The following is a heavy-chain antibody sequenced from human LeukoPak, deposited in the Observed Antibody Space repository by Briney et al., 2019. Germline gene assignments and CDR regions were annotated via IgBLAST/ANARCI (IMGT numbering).Heavy chain of an antibody. CDR2: ISGYDANT. J-gene: IGHJ4*02. Sequence: ASVKVSCKASGYTSTSYGIIWVRQPPGQGLEWMGWISGYDANTNYAQKLQGRVTMTTDTSTSTAYMELRSLRSDDTAVYYCARDGSPYDSSGYYYPYWGQGTLVTVSS. D-gene: IGHD3-22*01. CDR1: GYTSTSYG. V-gene: IGHV1-18*01. CDR3: ARDGSPYDSSGYYYPY.